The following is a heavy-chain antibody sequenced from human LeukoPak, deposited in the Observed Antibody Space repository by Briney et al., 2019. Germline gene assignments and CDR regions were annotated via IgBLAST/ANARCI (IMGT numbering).Heavy chain of an antibody. V-gene: IGHV5-51*01. CDR2: IYPGDSDT. CDR3: ARRRMRDGVTTYYFDY. Sequence: GESLKISCKGSGYSFTSYWIGWVRRMPGKGREWRGIIYPGDSDTRYSPSFQGQDTISADKSISTAYLQWSSLKASDTAMYYCARRRMRDGVTTYYFDYWGQGTLVTVSS. J-gene: IGHJ4*02. D-gene: IGHD4-11*01. CDR1: GYSFTSYW.